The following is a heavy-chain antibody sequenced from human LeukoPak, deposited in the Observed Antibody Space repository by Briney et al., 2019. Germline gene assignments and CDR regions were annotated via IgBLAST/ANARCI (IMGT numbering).Heavy chain of an antibody. V-gene: IGHV3-21*01. CDR2: IYGSGSKT. Sequence: PGGSLRLSCVASGFVFSTYSISWVRQAPGKGLEWVSSIYGSGSKTFYADSVKGRFTISRDNSKKTLYLQMNSLRAEDTAVYYCSSTTRYCYYYGMDVWGKGTTVTVSS. J-gene: IGHJ6*04. D-gene: IGHD2-2*01. CDR3: SSTTRYCYYYGMDV. CDR1: GFVFSTYS.